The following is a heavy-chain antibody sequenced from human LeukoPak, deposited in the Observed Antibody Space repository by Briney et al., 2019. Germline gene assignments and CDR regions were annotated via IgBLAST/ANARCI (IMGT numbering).Heavy chain of an antibody. V-gene: IGHV4-61*02. Sequence: SQTLSLTCTVSGGSINSGSYYWSWIRQPAGKGLEWIGRIYTSGSTNYNPSLKSRVTISVDTSKNQFSLKLSSVTAADTAVYYCARGRAAGYYDYPHFDYWGQGTLVTVSS. CDR2: IYTSGST. J-gene: IGHJ4*02. CDR1: GGSINSGSYY. D-gene: IGHD3-3*01. CDR3: ARGRAAGYYDYPHFDY.